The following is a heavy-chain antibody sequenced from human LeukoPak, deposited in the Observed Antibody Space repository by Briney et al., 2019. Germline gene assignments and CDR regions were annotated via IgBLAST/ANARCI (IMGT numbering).Heavy chain of an antibody. Sequence: GGSLRLSCAASGFTFSTYGMTWVRQAPGKGLEWVSYISGSSSAINYADSVKGRFTISRDNAKSSLFLQMNSLRAEDTAVYYCATYSGYDRIFDYWGQGTLVTVSS. V-gene: IGHV3-48*01. D-gene: IGHD5-12*01. CDR2: ISGSSSAI. CDR1: GFTFSTYG. J-gene: IGHJ4*02. CDR3: ATYSGYDRIFDY.